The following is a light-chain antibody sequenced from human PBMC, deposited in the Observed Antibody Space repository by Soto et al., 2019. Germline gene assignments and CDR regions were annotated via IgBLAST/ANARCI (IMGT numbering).Light chain of an antibody. CDR1: SSDVGSYDR. V-gene: IGLV2-18*02. CDR3: TSDTSSSTVV. J-gene: IGLJ2*01. Sequence: QSALTQPPSVSGSPGQSVTISCTGTSSDVGSYDRVSWYQQPPGTAPKLMIYDVSNRPSGVPDRFSGSKSGNTAPLTISGLQAEDEAAYYCTSDTSSSTVVFGGGTKLTVL. CDR2: DVS.